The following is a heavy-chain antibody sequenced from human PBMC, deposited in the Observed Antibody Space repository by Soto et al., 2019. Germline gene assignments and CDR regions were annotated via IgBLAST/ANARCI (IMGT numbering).Heavy chain of an antibody. CDR1: GFTFSSYA. J-gene: IGHJ5*02. CDR2: IWYDGSNK. Sequence: PGGSLRLSCAASGFTFSSYAMHWVRQAPGKGLEWLAVIWYDGSNKYYADSVKGRFTISRDNSKNTLYLQMNSLRAEDTAVYYCARDKLELRVFNWFDPWGQGTLVTLSS. CDR3: ARDKLELRVFNWFDP. D-gene: IGHD1-7*01. V-gene: IGHV3-33*01.